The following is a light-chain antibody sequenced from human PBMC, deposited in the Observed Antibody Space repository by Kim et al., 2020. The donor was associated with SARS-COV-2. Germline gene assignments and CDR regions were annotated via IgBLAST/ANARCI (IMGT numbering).Light chain of an antibody. J-gene: IGLJ3*02. V-gene: IGLV2-14*03. CDR1: RNDIGGYDY. CDR2: DVS. Sequence: GQSITISCTGTRNDIGGYDYVSWYLQYPGKAPKFIIYDVSKRPSGISNRFSASKSGNTASLTISGLRPEDEADYYCSSYTDDSTWVFGGGTQLTVL. CDR3: SSYTDDSTWV.